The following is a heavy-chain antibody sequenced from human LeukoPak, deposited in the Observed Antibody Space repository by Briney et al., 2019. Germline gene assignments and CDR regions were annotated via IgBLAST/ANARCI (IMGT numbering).Heavy chain of an antibody. D-gene: IGHD5-18*01. J-gene: IGHJ6*02. CDR3: ARGAHRNSYGYYYYGMDV. CDR1: GFTFSSYA. Sequence: PGGSLRLSCAASGFTFSSYAMHWVRQAPGKGLEWVAVISYDGSNKYYADSVKGRFTISRDNSKNTLYLQMNSLRAEDTAVYYCARGAHRNSYGYYYYGMDVWGQGTTVTVSS. V-gene: IGHV3-30-3*01. CDR2: ISYDGSNK.